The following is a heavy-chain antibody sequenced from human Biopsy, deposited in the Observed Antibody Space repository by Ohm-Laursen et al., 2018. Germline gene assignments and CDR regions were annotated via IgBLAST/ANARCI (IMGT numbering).Heavy chain of an antibody. CDR1: GDSISSYY. D-gene: IGHD3-22*01. V-gene: IGHV4-59*01. CDR2: GYYTGST. CDR3: ARDRGYYSDRTVPGYFDL. J-gene: IGHJ2*01. Sequence: SETLSLTCTVSGDSISSYYWSWIRQPPGKGLQRIGYGYYTGSTDYNPSLQSRVTISLDTSKNHFSLRLRSVTPADTAIYYCARDRGYYSDRTVPGYFDLWGRGTLVTVSS.